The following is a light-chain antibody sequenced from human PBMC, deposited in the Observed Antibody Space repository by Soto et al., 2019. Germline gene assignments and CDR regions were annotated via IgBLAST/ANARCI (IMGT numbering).Light chain of an antibody. V-gene: IGLV1-44*01. CDR3: AVWDDRLNGVV. Sequence: QSVLTQPPSASGTPGQRVTISCSGSSSNIGSNSVNWYQQLPGTAPKLLMYSSNQRPSGVPDRFSGSKSGTSASLAISGLQSEDEADYYCAVWDDRLNGVVFGGGTKLTVL. CDR2: SSN. J-gene: IGLJ2*01. CDR1: SSNIGSNS.